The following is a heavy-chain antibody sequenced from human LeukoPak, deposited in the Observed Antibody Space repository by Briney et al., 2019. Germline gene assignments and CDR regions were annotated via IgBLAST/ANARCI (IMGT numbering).Heavy chain of an antibody. D-gene: IGHD2-8*01. V-gene: IGHV3-23*01. Sequence: GGPLRLSCAASGFNFSSYAMSWLRHPPGKGLEWFSYIGRSGETTYYAASVKGRFTISRDHSKNTLYLQMNSLRAEDPAVDYCAKPGLPCTAINYFFDYWGQGTVVSVSS. CDR3: AKPGLPCTAINYFFDY. CDR2: IGRSGETT. J-gene: IGHJ4*02. CDR1: GFNFSSYA.